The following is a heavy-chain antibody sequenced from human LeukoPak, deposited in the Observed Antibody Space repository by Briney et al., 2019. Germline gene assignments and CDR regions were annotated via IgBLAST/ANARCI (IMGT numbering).Heavy chain of an antibody. D-gene: IGHD3-9*01. J-gene: IGHJ5*02. CDR2: IRGDGSMT. CDR3: AKTFYDVLTGDQGDWLDP. CDR1: EFTFSAYW. V-gene: IGHV3-74*01. Sequence: GGSLRLSCAASEFTFSAYWMHWVRQAPGKGLVWVSRIRGDGSMTNYADSVKGRFTISRDNSKNTLYLQMNSLRPDDTAIYYCAKTFYDVLTGDQGDWLDPWGQGTLVTVSS.